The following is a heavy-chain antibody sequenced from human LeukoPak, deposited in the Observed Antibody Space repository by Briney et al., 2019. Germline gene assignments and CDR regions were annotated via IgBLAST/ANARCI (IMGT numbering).Heavy chain of an antibody. CDR2: INQGGSDK. CDR3: TRDRSRAEDD. J-gene: IGHJ4*02. D-gene: IGHD1-14*01. V-gene: IGHV3-7*01. Sequence: PGGSLRLSCVASGFIFSRYAMSWVRQAPGKGLEWVANINQGGSDKYYVDSVKGRFTISRDNANNLLYLQMNSLRGEDTAVYYCTRDRSRAEDDWGQGTLVTVSS. CDR1: GFIFSRYA.